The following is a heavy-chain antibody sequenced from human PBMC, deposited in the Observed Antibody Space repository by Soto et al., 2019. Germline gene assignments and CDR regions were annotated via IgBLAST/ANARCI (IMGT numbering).Heavy chain of an antibody. V-gene: IGHV4-39*01. J-gene: IGHJ4*02. D-gene: IGHD5-12*01. CDR2: IYYSGST. CDR3: ARHRGYSGYDYLVGGFYFEY. CDR1: GGSISSSSYY. Sequence: SETLSLTCTVSGGSISSSSYYWGWIRQPPGKGLEWIGSIYYSGSTYYNPSLKSRVTISVDTSKNQFSLKLSSVTAADTAVYYFARHRGYSGYDYLVGGFYFEYWGQGTLVTVS.